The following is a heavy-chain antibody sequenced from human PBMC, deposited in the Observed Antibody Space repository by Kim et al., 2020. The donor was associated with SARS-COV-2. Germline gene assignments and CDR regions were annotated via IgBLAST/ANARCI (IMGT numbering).Heavy chain of an antibody. D-gene: IGHD3-16*01. Sequence: YAVSVKSQITINPDTSKNQFSLQLNSVTPEDTAVYYCARSSGEQPGGVDYWGQGALVTVSS. CDR3: ARSSGEQPGGVDY. V-gene: IGHV6-1*01. J-gene: IGHJ4*02.